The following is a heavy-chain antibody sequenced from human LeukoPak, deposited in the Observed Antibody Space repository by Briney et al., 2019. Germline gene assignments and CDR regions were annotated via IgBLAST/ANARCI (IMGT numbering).Heavy chain of an antibody. V-gene: IGHV1-8*03. CDR2: MNPNSGNT. Sequence: ASVKVSCKASGYTFTGYDINWVRQATGQGLEWMGWMNPNSGNTGYAQKFQGGVTITRNTSISTAYMELSSLRSEDTAVYYCARGLIRRHYYDSSGYMGNDYWGQGTLVTVSS. CDR1: GYTFTGYD. D-gene: IGHD3-22*01. J-gene: IGHJ4*02. CDR3: ARGLIRRHYYDSSGYMGNDY.